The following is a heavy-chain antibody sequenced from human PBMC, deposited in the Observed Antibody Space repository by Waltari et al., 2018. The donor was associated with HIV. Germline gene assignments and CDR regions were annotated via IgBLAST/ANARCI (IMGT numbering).Heavy chain of an antibody. CDR1: GYTFSTYG. V-gene: IGHV1-18*01. D-gene: IGHD3-16*01. Sequence: QVQLVQSGAEVKKPGASMKVSCKASGYTFSTYGISWVRQAPGQGLEWMGWISGYNDNTNYAQQFHGRVTMTTDTSTSTAYVELTSLKSDDTAVYYCARVRAVSGGLWLTFYYGMDVWGQGTTITVSS. J-gene: IGHJ6*02. CDR2: ISGYNDNT. CDR3: ARVRAVSGGLWLTFYYGMDV.